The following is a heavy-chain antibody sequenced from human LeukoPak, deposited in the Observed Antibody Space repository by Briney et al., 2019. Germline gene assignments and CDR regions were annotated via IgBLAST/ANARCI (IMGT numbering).Heavy chain of an antibody. CDR1: GGSISGSTYY. D-gene: IGHD6-19*01. CDR2: IKPDGSEK. Sequence: PSETLSLTCTVSGGSISGSTYYWGWIRQAPGKGLEWVANIKPDGSEKYYVDSVKGRFTISRDNAKNSLYLQMSSLRAEDTAVYYCVRAAVAGRGTDHWGQGTPVTVSS. V-gene: IGHV3-7*04. J-gene: IGHJ4*02. CDR3: VRAAVAGRGTDH.